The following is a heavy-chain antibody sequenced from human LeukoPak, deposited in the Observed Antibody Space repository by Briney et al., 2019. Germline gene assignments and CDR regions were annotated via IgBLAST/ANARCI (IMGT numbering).Heavy chain of an antibody. D-gene: IGHD6-13*01. J-gene: IGHJ4*02. CDR2: ISSSSSYI. Sequence: PGGSLRLSCAASGFTFSSYSMNWVRQAPGKGLEWVSSISSSSSYIYYADSVKGRFTISRDNAKNSLYLQMNSLRAEDTAVYYCATSRYSGSSLYLWGQGTLVTVSS. V-gene: IGHV3-21*01. CDR3: ATSRYSGSSLYL. CDR1: GFTFSSYS.